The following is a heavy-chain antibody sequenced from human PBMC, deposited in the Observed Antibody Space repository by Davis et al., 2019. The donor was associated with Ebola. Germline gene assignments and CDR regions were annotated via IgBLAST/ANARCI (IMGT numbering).Heavy chain of an antibody. CDR2: ISNSGRDT. D-gene: IGHD2-21*02. J-gene: IGHJ2*01. V-gene: IGHV3-21*01. Sequence: PGGSLRLSCAASGFTFSSYAMTWVRQAPGKGLEWVSTISNSGRDTNYADSVKGRFTVSRDNAKNSLYLQMNSLRAEDTAVYYCVRDPALVVTGGGWFFGLWGRGTLVTVSS. CDR3: VRDPALVVTGGGWFFGL. CDR1: GFTFSSYA.